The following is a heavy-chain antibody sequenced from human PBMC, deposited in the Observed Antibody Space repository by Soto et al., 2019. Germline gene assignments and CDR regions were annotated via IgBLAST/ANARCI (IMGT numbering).Heavy chain of an antibody. Sequence: PGGSLRLSCAASGFAFTDYTMNWVRQAPGKGLEWISYITKTGGSVFYSDPVKGRFTISRDNAKNSLDLQMNGLRAEDTALYYCARDWSYSFDFWGRGALVTVSS. CDR3: ARDWSYSFDF. CDR2: ITKTGGSV. J-gene: IGHJ4*02. V-gene: IGHV3-48*01. CDR1: GFAFTDYT. D-gene: IGHD3-10*01.